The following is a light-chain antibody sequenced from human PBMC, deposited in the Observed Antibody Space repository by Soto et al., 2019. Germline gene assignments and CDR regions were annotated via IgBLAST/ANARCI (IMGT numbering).Light chain of an antibody. CDR3: APWDDSLNGWV. CDR2: GNN. J-gene: IGLJ3*02. Sequence: QSVVTQPPSASGTPGQRVTISCSGSSSNIGSNTVNWYQQLPGTAPKLLIYGNNQRPSGVPDRFSGSKSGTSASLAITGLQYEDEGDSYCAPWDDSLNGWVFGGGTTPTVL. V-gene: IGLV1-44*01. CDR1: SSNIGSNT.